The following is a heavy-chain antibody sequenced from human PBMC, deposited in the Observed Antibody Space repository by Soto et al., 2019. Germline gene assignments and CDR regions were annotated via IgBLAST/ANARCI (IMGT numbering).Heavy chain of an antibody. D-gene: IGHD4-4*01. Sequence: EVQLLESGGGLVQPGGSLRLSCAASGFTFSSYAMSWVRQAPGNGLEWVSAISGSGGSTYYADSVKGRFTISRDNSKNTLYLQMNSLRAEDTAVYYCETDSTVKEYYYYGMDVWGQGTTVTVSS. CDR1: GFTFSSYA. J-gene: IGHJ6*02. CDR3: ETDSTVKEYYYYGMDV. CDR2: ISGSGGST. V-gene: IGHV3-23*01.